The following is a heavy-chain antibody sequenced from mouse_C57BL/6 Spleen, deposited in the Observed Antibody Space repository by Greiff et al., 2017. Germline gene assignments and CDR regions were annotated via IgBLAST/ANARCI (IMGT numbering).Heavy chain of an antibody. V-gene: IGHV1-64*01. D-gene: IGHD1-1*01. CDR2: IHPNSGST. J-gene: IGHJ1*03. CDR3: ARRTTDWYFDV. CDR1: GYTFTSYW. Sequence: QVQLQQPGAELVKPGASVKFSCKASGYTFTSYWMHWVKQRPGQGLEWIGMIHPNSGSTNYNEKFKSKATLTVDKSSSTAYMQLSSLTSDDSAVYYCARRTTDWYFDVWGTGTTVTVSS.